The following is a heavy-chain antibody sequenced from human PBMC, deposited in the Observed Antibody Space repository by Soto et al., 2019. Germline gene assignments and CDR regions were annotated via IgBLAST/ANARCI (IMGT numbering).Heavy chain of an antibody. CDR2: IYLGDFDT. J-gene: IGHJ6*02. V-gene: IGHV5-51*01. CDR3: ARHEPLYYNFYGMDV. Sequence: PGESLKISCKASGYSFTTYWIAWVRQMPGKGLEWMGAIYLGDFDTRCSPSFQGQVTISADRSISTAYLQWSGLKASDTATYYCARHEPLYYNFYGMDVWGQGTTVTVSS. CDR1: GYSFTTYW.